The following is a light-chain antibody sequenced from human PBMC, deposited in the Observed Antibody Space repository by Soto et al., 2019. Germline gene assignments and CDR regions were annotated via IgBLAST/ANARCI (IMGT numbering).Light chain of an antibody. Sequence: DIQLTQSPSSLSASVGDRVTITCRASQSISNYLNWYQQKPGKAPKVLIYSASGLQSGVPSRFSGSGSGTNFTLTISSLQPEDFATYYCHQTYNTPRTFGQGTKVKIK. CDR3: HQTYNTPRT. J-gene: IGKJ1*01. CDR2: SAS. CDR1: QSISNY. V-gene: IGKV1-39*01.